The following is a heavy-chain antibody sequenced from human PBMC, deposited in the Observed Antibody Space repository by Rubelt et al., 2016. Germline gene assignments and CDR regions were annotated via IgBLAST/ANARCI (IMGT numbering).Heavy chain of an antibody. CDR1: GGSFSGYY. CDR3: ARGGRYYGSGSYQRHNWFDP. J-gene: IGHJ5*02. Sequence: QVQLQQWGAGLLKPSETLSLTCAVYGGSFSGYYWSWIRQPPGKGLEWIGEINHSGSTDYNPSLKSRVTIAVETSKNPFSLKLGSVTAADTAVYYCARGGRYYGSGSYQRHNWFDPWGQGTLVTVSS. CDR2: INHSGST. V-gene: IGHV4-34*01. D-gene: IGHD3-10*01.